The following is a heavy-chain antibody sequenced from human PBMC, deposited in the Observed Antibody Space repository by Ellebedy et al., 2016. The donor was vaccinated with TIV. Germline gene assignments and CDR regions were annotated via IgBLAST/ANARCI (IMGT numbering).Heavy chain of an antibody. J-gene: IGHJ6*02. D-gene: IGHD3-10*01. CDR2: ISGSGGST. CDR1: GFTFSSYW. V-gene: IGHV3-23*01. CDR3: AKVFGGLDTKYYYGLHV. Sequence: GESLKISCAASGFTFSSYWMYWVRQAPGQGLEWVAAISGSGGSTYYADYVKGRFNISRDNAKRKLFLHMDSLRAEDTAIYYCAKVFGGLDTKYYYGLHVWGQGTTFTVSS.